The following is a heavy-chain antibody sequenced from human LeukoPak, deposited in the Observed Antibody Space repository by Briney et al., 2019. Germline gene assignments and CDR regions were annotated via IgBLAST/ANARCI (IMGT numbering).Heavy chain of an antibody. D-gene: IGHD2-21*01. CDR1: GFTFSSYW. CDR3: ARSLWPEDY. V-gene: IGHV3-7*01. J-gene: IGHJ4*02. CDR2: INQDGSDK. Sequence: GGSLRLSCAASGFTFSSYWMSWVRQAPGKGLEWVAHINQDGSDKKYVDSVKGRFTISRDNAKNSQYLQMNSLRVEDTAVYYCARSLWPEDYWRQGTLVTVSS.